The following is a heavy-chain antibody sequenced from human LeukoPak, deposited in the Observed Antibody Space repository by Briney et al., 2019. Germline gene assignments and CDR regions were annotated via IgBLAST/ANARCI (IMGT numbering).Heavy chain of an antibody. CDR3: AKGYDVGFNWRSGGYGMDV. D-gene: IGHD1-20*01. J-gene: IGHJ6*02. Sequence: GGSLRLSCTASGFTFSSYAMRWVRQAPGKGLEWVSAISGGGGGTYYAGSVKGRFTISRDNSKNTLYLQMNSLRAEDTAVYYCAKGYDVGFNWRSGGYGMDVWGQGTTVTVSS. CDR2: ISGGGGGT. CDR1: GFTFSSYA. V-gene: IGHV3-23*01.